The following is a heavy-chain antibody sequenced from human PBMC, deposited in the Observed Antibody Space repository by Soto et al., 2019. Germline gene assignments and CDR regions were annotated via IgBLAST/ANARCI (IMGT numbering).Heavy chain of an antibody. D-gene: IGHD6-19*01. J-gene: IGHJ6*02. CDR2: IYYSGST. CDR3: ARSGGASGWSYYYYGMDV. V-gene: IGHV4-39*01. CDR1: GGSISSSSYY. Sequence: SETLSLTCTVSGGSISSSSYYWGWIRQPPGKGLEWIGSIYYSGSTYYNPSLKSRVTISVDTSKNQFSLKLSSVTAADTAVYYCARSGGASGWSYYYYGMDVWGQGTTVTVS.